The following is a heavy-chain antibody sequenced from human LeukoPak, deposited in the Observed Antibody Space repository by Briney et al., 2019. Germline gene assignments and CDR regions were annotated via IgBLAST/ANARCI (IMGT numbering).Heavy chain of an antibody. Sequence: VKVSCKASGGTFSSYAISWVRQAPGQGLEWMGRIIPILGIANYAQKFQGRATITADKSTSTAYMELSSLRSEDTAVYYCARDQSSGWHRGIYYYGMDVWGQGTTVTVSS. CDR3: ARDQSSGWHRGIYYYGMDV. CDR2: IIPILGIA. J-gene: IGHJ6*02. V-gene: IGHV1-69*04. D-gene: IGHD6-19*01. CDR1: GGTFSSYA.